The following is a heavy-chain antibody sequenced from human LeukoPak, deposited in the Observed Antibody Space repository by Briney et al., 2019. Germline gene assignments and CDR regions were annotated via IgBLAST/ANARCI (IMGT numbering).Heavy chain of an antibody. D-gene: IGHD6-13*01. CDR3: AKGAGWQQLVGWFDP. J-gene: IGHJ5*02. CDR2: ISYDESDK. Sequence: PGRALGLSWAASGFLFRGYGMHWVRQAPGKGLEGVGVISYDESDKYYADSVKGRFTISRDNSKSTLYLQMNSLRVADTAVYYCAKGAGWQQLVGWFDPWGQGTLVTVSS. V-gene: IGHV3-30*18. CDR1: GFLFRGYG.